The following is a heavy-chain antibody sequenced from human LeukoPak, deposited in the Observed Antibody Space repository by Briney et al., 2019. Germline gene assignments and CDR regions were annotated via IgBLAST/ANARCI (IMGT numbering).Heavy chain of an antibody. CDR3: ASRDWVVTPYSYMDV. J-gene: IGHJ6*03. Sequence: ASVKVSCKASGYTFTSYAMNWVRQAPGQGLEWMGWINTNTGNPTYAQGFTGRFVFSLDTSASTAYLQISSLKAEDTAVYYCASRDWVVTPYSYMDVWGKGTTVTVSS. CDR2: INTNTGNP. CDR1: GYTFTSYA. V-gene: IGHV7-4-1*02. D-gene: IGHD2-21*02.